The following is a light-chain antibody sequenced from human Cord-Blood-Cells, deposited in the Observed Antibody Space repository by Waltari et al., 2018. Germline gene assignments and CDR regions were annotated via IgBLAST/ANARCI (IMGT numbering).Light chain of an antibody. V-gene: IGLV2-14*01. J-gene: IGLJ1*01. CDR1: SSDVGGYNY. CDR3: SSYTSSSTLYV. Sequence: QSALTQPASVSGSPAQSIPISCTGTSSDVGGYNYVSWYQQHPGKAPKLMIYEVSNRPSGVSNRFSGSKSGNTASLTISGLQAEDEADYYCSSYTSSSTLYVFGTGTKVTVL. CDR2: EVS.